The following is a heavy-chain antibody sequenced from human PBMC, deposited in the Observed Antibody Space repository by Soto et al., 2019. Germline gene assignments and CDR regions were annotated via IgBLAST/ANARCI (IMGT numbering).Heavy chain of an antibody. J-gene: IGHJ6*02. CDR1: GFTFSSYG. D-gene: IGHD6-6*01. Sequence: GGSLRLSCAASGFTFSSYGMHWVRQAPGKGLEWVGFIRSKAYGGTTEYAASVKGRFTISRDDSKSIAYLQMNSLKTEDTAVYYCTRVSIEASYGMDVRGQGTTVTVSS. CDR2: IRSKAYGGTT. V-gene: IGHV3-49*04. CDR3: TRVSIEASYGMDV.